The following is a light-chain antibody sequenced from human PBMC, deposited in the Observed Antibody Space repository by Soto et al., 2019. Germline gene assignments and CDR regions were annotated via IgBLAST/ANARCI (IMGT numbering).Light chain of an antibody. V-gene: IGKV3-20*01. CDR2: GGS. CDR3: QKYSSSRT. J-gene: IGKJ1*01. Sequence: DIVLTQSPGTLSLSPGERATLSCRASQSVSGNHLAWYQQKPGQAPRLLIYGGSSRATGIPVRFSGSGSETDFTLTITRLEPEDFAVYYCQKYSSSRTFGQGTKVDIK. CDR1: QSVSGNH.